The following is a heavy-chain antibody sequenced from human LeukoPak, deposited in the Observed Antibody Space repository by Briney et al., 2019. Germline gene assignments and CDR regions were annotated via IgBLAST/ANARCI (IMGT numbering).Heavy chain of an antibody. J-gene: IGHJ4*02. CDR1: GGSFSGYY. D-gene: IGHD3-10*01. V-gene: IGHV4-34*01. Sequence: SETLSLTCAVYGGSFSGYYWSWIRQPPGKGLEWIGEINHSGSTNYNPSLKSRVTISVGTSKNQFSLKLSSVTAADTAAYYCARGRGTGEDWGQGTLVTVSS. CDR3: ARGRGTGED. CDR2: INHSGST.